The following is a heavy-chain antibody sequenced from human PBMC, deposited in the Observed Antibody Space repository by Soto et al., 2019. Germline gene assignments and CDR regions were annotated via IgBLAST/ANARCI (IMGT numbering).Heavy chain of an antibody. CDR2: ISAYNGNT. Sequence: ASVKVSCKASGYTFTSYGISWVRQAPGQGLEWMGWISAYNGNTNYAQKLQGRVTMTTDTSTSTAYMELRSLRSDDTAVYYCARDGESDYDILTGYYPLYYFDYWGQGTLVTVSS. J-gene: IGHJ4*02. CDR1: GYTFTSYG. V-gene: IGHV1-18*01. CDR3: ARDGESDYDILTGYYPLYYFDY. D-gene: IGHD3-9*01.